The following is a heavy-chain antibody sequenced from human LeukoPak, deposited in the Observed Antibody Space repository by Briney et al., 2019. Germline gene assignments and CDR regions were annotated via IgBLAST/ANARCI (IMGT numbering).Heavy chain of an antibody. D-gene: IGHD6-13*01. CDR1: GGSFSGYY. J-gene: IGHJ4*02. CDR2: INHSGST. CDR3: ARFGAAAGLTIDY. Sequence: SETLSLTCAVYGGSFSGYYWSWIRQPPGKGLEWIGEINHSGSTNYNPSLKSRVTISVDTSKNQFSLKLSSVTAADTAVYYCARFGAAAGLTIDYWGQGTLVTVSS. V-gene: IGHV4-34*01.